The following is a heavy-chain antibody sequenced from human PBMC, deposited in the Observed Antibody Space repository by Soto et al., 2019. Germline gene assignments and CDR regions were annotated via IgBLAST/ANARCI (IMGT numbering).Heavy chain of an antibody. CDR3: ARGYYYGSGSYPPAFDP. Sequence: GGSLRLSCAASGFTFSSYAMPSGRQAPGKGLEYVSAISSNGGSTYYANSVKGRFTISRDNSKNTLYLQMGSLRAEDMAVYYCARGYYYGSGSYPPAFDPWGQGTLVTVSS. V-gene: IGHV3-64*01. CDR1: GFTFSSYA. CDR2: ISSNGGST. D-gene: IGHD3-10*01. J-gene: IGHJ5*02.